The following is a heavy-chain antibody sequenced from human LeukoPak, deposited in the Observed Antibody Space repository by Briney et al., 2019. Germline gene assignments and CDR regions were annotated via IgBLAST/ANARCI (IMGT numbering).Heavy chain of an antibody. CDR1: GYSISSGYY. D-gene: IGHD1-20*01. CDR2: IYHSGST. V-gene: IGHV4-38-2*02. Sequence: SGTLSLTCTVSGYSISSGYYWGWIRQPPGQGLEWIGSIYHSGSTYYNPSLKSRVTISVDTSKNQFSLKLSSVTAADTAVYYCAMYNWNDYYYMDVWGKGTTVTVSS. CDR3: AMYNWNDYYYMDV. J-gene: IGHJ6*03.